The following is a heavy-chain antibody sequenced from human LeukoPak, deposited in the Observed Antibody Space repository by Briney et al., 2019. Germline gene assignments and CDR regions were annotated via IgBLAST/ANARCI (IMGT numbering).Heavy chain of an antibody. CDR3: ASPPGIAAAGIHYYYYYMDV. D-gene: IGHD6-13*01. Sequence: GGSLRLSCAASGFTFSSYAMSWVRQAPGKGLEWVSAISGSGGSTYYADSVKGRFTISRDNSKNTLYLQMNSLRAEDTAVYYCASPPGIAAAGIHYYYYYMDVWGKGTTVTVSS. J-gene: IGHJ6*03. V-gene: IGHV3-23*01. CDR2: ISGSGGST. CDR1: GFTFSSYA.